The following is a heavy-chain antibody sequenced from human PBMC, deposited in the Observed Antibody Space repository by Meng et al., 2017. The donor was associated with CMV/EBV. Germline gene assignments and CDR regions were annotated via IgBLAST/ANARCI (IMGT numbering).Heavy chain of an antibody. J-gene: IGHJ4*02. D-gene: IGHD6-13*01. Sequence: GRSLRLSCAASGFTFDDNAMHWVRQAPGKGLEWVSDFSWYSGSIDYVDSVRGRFTISSDNAKNSLYLQMNSLRAEDTAVYYCARVYIAAAGVSDYWGQGTLVTVSS. CDR1: GFTFDDNA. V-gene: IGHV3-9*01. CDR3: ARVYIAAAGVSDY. CDR2: FSWYSGSI.